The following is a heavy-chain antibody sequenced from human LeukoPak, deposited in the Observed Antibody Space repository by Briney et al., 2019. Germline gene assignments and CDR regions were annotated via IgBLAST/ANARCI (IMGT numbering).Heavy chain of an antibody. D-gene: IGHD3-9*01. CDR2: IYYTGRT. CDR3: ARGGTYNDILSFDP. Sequence: SETLSLTCTVPGGSISYYYWTWIRQSPGKGLEWIGQIYYTGRTYYNPSLERRVTISLDTSRIQFSLIMTSVTAADTAMYYCARGGTYNDILSFDPWGQGTLVSVSS. J-gene: IGHJ5*02. CDR1: GGSISYYY. V-gene: IGHV4-59*01.